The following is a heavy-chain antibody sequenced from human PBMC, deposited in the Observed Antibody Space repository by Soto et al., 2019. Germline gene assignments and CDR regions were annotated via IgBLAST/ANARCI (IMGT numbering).Heavy chain of an antibody. CDR1: GFTFSGSA. CDR2: IRTKSNGYAT. J-gene: IGHJ4*02. CDR3: SRVEYVTSSPIG. V-gene: IGHV3-73*01. Sequence: GGSLRLSCAASGFTFSGSAIHWVRQASGKGLEWVARIRTKSNGYATTYAASVKGRFTISRDDSKNMAYLPMNGLKTEATAMYYCSRVEYVTSSPIGWGQGTLVTVSS. D-gene: IGHD6-6*01.